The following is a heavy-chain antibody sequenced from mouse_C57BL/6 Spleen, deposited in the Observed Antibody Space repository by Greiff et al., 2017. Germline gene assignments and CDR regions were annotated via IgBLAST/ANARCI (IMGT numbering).Heavy chain of an antibody. CDR2: IYPGNSDT. D-gene: IGHD1-1*01. CDR3: TRTTVVAYYFDY. Sequence: EVQLQQSGTVLARPGASVKMSCKTSGYTFTSYWMHWVKQRPGQGLEWIGAIYPGNSDTSYNQKFKGKAKLTAVTSASTAYMELSSLTNEDSAVYYCTRTTVVAYYFDYWGQGTTLTVSS. CDR1: GYTFTSYW. V-gene: IGHV1-5*01. J-gene: IGHJ2*01.